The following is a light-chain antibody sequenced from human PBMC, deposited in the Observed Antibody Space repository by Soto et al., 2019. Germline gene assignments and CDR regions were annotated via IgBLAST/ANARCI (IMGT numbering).Light chain of an antibody. CDR2: EVS. J-gene: IGLJ7*01. CDR1: SSDVGSYNY. CDR3: SSYTSISTRV. Sequence: QSALTQPASVSGSPGQSITLSCTGTSSDVGSYNYVSWYQQHPGTAPRLMIYEVSNRPSGVSNRFSGSKSGNTASLTISGLQAEDEANYYCSSYTSISTRVFGGGTQLTVL. V-gene: IGLV2-14*01.